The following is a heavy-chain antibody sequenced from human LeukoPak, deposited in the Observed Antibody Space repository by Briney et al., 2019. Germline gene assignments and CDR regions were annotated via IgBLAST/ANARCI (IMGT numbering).Heavy chain of an antibody. V-gene: IGHV3-23*01. CDR3: AKEPDYYYDSSAWYFDL. J-gene: IGHJ2*01. CDR1: GFTFSSYA. D-gene: IGHD3-22*01. Sequence: PGGSLRLSCAASGFTFSSYAMSWVRQAPGKGLEWVSAISGSGGSTYYADSVKGRFTISRDNSKNTLYLQMNSLRAEDTAVYYCAKEPDYYYDSSAWYFDLWGRRTLVTVSS. CDR2: ISGSGGST.